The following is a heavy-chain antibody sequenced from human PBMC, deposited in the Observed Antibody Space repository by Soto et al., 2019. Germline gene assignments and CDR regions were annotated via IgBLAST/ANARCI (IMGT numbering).Heavy chain of an antibody. CDR1: GFTLSDYY. CDR2: TRNRANRHTT. D-gene: IGHD1-1*01. CDR3: ARGGNTNWRYFDY. J-gene: IGHJ4*02. Sequence: GGSLRLSCAASGFTLSDYYMDWLRQAPGEGLEWVGRTRNRANRHTTEYAASVKGRFTISRDDSSNSLYLQINSLKTEDTAVYYCARGGNTNWRYFDYWGQGTLVTVSS. V-gene: IGHV3-72*01.